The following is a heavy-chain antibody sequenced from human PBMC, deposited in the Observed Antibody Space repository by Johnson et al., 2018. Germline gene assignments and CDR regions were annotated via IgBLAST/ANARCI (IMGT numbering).Heavy chain of an antibody. CDR1: GFTFSTHA. Sequence: QVQLVESGGGVVQXGRSXRLXCAASGFTFSTHAINWVRQAPGKGLEWVAVISYDGSDKYYADSVKGRFTISRDNSKNTLYLQLNSLRAEDTAVYYCARGVFDGYMDVWGQGTTVTVSS. J-gene: IGHJ6*03. D-gene: IGHD3-9*01. V-gene: IGHV3-30-3*01. CDR3: ARGVFDGYMDV. CDR2: ISYDGSDK.